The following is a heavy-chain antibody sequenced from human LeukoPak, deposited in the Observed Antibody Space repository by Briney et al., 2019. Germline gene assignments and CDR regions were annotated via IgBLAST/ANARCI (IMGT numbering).Heavy chain of an antibody. J-gene: IGHJ4*02. Sequence: ASVKVSCKASGYTFTSYDINWVRQATGQGLEWMGWMNPNSANTGYALKFQGRVTMTRNTSISTAYMELSSLTSEDTAVYYCARGLGVNSGYYVDHWGQGTLVTVSS. CDR2: MNPNSANT. CDR1: GYTFTSYD. V-gene: IGHV1-8*01. CDR3: ARGLGVNSGYYVDH. D-gene: IGHD3-22*01.